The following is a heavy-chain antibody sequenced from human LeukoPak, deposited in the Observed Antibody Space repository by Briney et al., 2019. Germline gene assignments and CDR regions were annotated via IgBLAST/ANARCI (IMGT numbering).Heavy chain of an antibody. Sequence: PGGSLRLSCSASGFTFSRYAMHWVRQAPGKGLEWVAVISYDGSNKYYADSVKGRFTISRDNSKNTLYLQMNSLRAEDTAVYYCAKDKTYDFWSGYFDYWGQGTLVTVSS. CDR2: ISYDGSNK. D-gene: IGHD3-3*01. V-gene: IGHV3-30*04. CDR1: GFTFSRYA. CDR3: AKDKTYDFWSGYFDY. J-gene: IGHJ4*02.